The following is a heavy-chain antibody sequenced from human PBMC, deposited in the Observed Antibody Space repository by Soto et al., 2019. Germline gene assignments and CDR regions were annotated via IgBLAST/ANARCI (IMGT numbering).Heavy chain of an antibody. J-gene: IGHJ4*02. Sequence: EVQLVESGGGLVQPGRSLRLSCAASGFTFDDYAMHWVRQAPGKGLEWVSGISWNSGSIGYADSVKGRFTISRDNAKNSLYVQMNRLRAEDTALYYCAKDDGGLHLGELSSPDYWGQGTLVTVSS. CDR3: AKDDGGLHLGELSSPDY. CDR1: GFTFDDYA. D-gene: IGHD3-16*02. CDR2: ISWNSGSI. V-gene: IGHV3-9*01.